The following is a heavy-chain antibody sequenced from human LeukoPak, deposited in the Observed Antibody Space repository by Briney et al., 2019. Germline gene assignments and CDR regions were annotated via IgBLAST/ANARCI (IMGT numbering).Heavy chain of an antibody. CDR2: IYPGDSDT. D-gene: IGHD6-13*01. Sequence: GGSLRLXCKGSGYSFTSYWIGWVRPMPGKVLEWMGTIYPGDSDTRYSPSFQGQVTISVDKSISTAYLQWSSLKASDTAMYYCARGVGSSWYTSADYWGQGTLVTVSS. CDR3: ARGVGSSWYTSADY. J-gene: IGHJ4*02. CDR1: GYSFTSYW. V-gene: IGHV5-51*01.